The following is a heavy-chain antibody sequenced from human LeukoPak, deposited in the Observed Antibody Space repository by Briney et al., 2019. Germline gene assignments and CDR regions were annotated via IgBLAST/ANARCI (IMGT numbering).Heavy chain of an antibody. D-gene: IGHD3-9*01. CDR3: AKSPRAILTGYSSPGFDY. Sequence: GGSLRLSCAASGFTFSSYAMSWVRQAPGKGLEWVSAISGSGGSTYYADSVKGRFTISRDNSKNTLYLQMNSLRAEDTAVYYCAKSPRAILTGYSSPGFDYWGQGTLVTVSS. CDR2: ISGSGGST. CDR1: GFTFSSYA. J-gene: IGHJ4*02. V-gene: IGHV3-23*01.